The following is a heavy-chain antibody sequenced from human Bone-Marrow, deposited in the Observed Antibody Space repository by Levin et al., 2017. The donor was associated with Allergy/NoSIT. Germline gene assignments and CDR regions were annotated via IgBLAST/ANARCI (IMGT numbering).Heavy chain of an antibody. V-gene: IGHV4-31*03. CDR3: ARDPANYYGSGNSWFDP. Sequence: SQTLSLTCTVSGGSISSGGYYWSWIRQHPGKGLEWIGYIYYSGSTYYNPSLKSRVTISVDTSKNQFSLKLSSVTAADTAVYYCARDPANYYGSGNSWFDPWGQGTLVTVSS. CDR2: IYYSGST. CDR1: GGSISSGGYY. D-gene: IGHD3-10*01. J-gene: IGHJ5*02.